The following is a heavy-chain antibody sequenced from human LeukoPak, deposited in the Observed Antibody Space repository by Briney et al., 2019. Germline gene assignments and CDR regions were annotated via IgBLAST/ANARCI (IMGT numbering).Heavy chain of an antibody. Sequence: RSTYYNPSLKSRVTISVDRSKNQFSLKLSSVTAADTAVYYCARSHAGDYYDSSGYVFDPWGQGTLVTVSS. D-gene: IGHD3-22*01. V-gene: IGHV4-30-2*01. CDR2: RST. J-gene: IGHJ5*02. CDR3: ARSHAGDYYDSSGYVFDP.